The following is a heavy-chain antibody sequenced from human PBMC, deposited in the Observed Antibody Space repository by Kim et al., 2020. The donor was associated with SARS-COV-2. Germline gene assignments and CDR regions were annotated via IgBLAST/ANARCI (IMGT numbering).Heavy chain of an antibody. CDR3: AKGARYYDFWSGPHDYFDY. V-gene: IGHV3-30*02. J-gene: IGHJ4*02. D-gene: IGHD3-3*01. Sequence: GRFTISRDNSKKTLYRQMNSLRAEDTAVYYCAKGARYYDFWSGPHDYFDYWGQGTLVTVSS.